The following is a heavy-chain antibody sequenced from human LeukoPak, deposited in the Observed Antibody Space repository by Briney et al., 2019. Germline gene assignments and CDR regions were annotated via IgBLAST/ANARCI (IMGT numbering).Heavy chain of an antibody. D-gene: IGHD3-9*01. V-gene: IGHV1-8*01. CDR2: MNPNSGNT. CDR3: ASEIPQTGYYNY. Sequence: ASVKVSCKASGYTFTSYDINWVRQAPGQGLEWMGWMNPNSGNTGYAQKFQGRVTMTRNTSISTAYMELSSLISEDTAVYFCASEIPQTGYYNYWGQGTLVTASS. CDR1: GYTFTSYD. J-gene: IGHJ4*02.